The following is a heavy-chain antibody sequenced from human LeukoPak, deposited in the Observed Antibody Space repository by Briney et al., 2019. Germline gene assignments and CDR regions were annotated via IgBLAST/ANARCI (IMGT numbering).Heavy chain of an antibody. Sequence: GGSLRLSCAASGFTFSSYEMNWVRQAPGKGLEWVSYISSSGTIIYYADSVKGRFTISRDNTKNSLSLQMKSLRTEDTAVYYCARDLGIVTGFDYWGQETLVTVSS. CDR3: ARDLGIVTGFDY. J-gene: IGHJ4*02. D-gene: IGHD2-2*03. CDR2: ISSSGTII. V-gene: IGHV3-48*03. CDR1: GFTFSSYE.